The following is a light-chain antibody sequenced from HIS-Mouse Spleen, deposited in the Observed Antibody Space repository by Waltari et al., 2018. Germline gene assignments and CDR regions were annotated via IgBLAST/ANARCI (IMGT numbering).Light chain of an antibody. Sequence: SYELTQPPSVSVSPGQTARLNCSGDALQTKYAYWYQHESGTAPVLVLYADSKRPSGIPERFSGSSSGTMATFTISGAQVEDEADYYCYSTDSSGNHRVFGGGTKLAVL. J-gene: IGLJ2*01. V-gene: IGLV3-10*01. CDR3: YSTDSSGNHRV. CDR2: ADS. CDR1: ALQTKY.